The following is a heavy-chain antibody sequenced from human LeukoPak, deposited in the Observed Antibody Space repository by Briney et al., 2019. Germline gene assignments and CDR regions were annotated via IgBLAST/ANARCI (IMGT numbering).Heavy chain of an antibody. Sequence: GASVKVSCKASGGTFSSYAISWVRQAPGQGLEWMGGIIPIFGTANYAQKFQGRVTITADESTSTAYMELSSLRSEDTAVYYCARIVGAFGGGPDNWFDPWGQGTLVTVSS. D-gene: IGHD1-26*01. J-gene: IGHJ5*02. CDR1: GGTFSSYA. V-gene: IGHV1-69*13. CDR2: IIPIFGTA. CDR3: ARIVGAFGGGPDNWFDP.